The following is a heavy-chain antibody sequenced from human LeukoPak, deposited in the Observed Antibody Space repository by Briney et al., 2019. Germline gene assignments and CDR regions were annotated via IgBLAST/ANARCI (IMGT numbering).Heavy chain of an antibody. CDR2: INSDGSST. D-gene: IGHD3-10*01. Sequence: GGSLRLSCAASGFTFSTYWMHWVSLAPGKGLVWVSRINSDGSSTSYADFVKSRFTISRDDAKNTLDLQMNSLRAEDTAVYYCVSDIGDWGQGTLVTVSS. CDR3: VSDIGD. J-gene: IGHJ4*02. V-gene: IGHV3-74*01. CDR1: GFTFSTYW.